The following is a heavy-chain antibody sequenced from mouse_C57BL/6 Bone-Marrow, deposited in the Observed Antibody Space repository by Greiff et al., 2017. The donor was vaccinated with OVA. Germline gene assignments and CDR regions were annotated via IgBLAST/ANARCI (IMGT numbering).Heavy chain of an antibody. CDR1: GYSFTGYY. CDR2: INPSTGGT. D-gene: IGHD2-4*01. CDR3: ASPYDYDVGYWYFDV. V-gene: IGHV1-42*01. J-gene: IGHJ1*03. Sequence: VQLQQSGPELVKPGASVKISCKASGYSFTGYYMNWVKQSPEKSLEWIGEINPSTGGTTYNQKFKAKATLTVDKSSSTAYMQLKSLTSEDSAVYYCASPYDYDVGYWYFDVWGTGTTVTVSS.